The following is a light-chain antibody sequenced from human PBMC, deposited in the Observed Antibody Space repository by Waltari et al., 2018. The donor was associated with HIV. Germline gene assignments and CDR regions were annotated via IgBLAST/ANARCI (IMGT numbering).Light chain of an antibody. CDR3: QQYYSTPRT. Sequence: DIVLTQSPDSLAVSLVERATLNCKSSQKILFSSTNKNYLSWYQQRPGQPPRLLIYWASSRESGVPERFTGSGSGTNFTHTISRLQADDVAVYFCQQYYSTPRTFGQGTKV. V-gene: IGKV4-1*01. CDR2: WAS. CDR1: QKILFSSTNKNY. J-gene: IGKJ1*01.